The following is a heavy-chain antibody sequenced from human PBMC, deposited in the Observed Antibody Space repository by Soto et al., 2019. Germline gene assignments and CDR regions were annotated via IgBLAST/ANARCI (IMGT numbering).Heavy chain of an antibody. CDR2: IYYSGST. D-gene: IGHD5-12*01. Sequence: PSETLSLTCTVSGDSISSYYWSWIRQPPGKGLEWIGYIYYSGSTNYNPSLKSRVTISVDTPKNQFSLKLTSVTAADTAVYYCARGLAMIGSRGQGSLVIVSS. J-gene: IGHJ4*02. V-gene: IGHV4-59*01. CDR3: ARGLAMIGS. CDR1: GDSISSYY.